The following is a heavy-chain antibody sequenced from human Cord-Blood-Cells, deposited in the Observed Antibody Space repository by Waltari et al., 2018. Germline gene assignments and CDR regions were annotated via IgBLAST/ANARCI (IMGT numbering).Heavy chain of an antibody. J-gene: IGHJ4*02. CDR3: ARVRYSYGLDY. CDR1: GGSISSGGYS. CDR2: IYHSEST. Sequence: QLQLQESGSGLVKPSQTLSLTCTVSGGSISSGGYSWSWIRQPPGKGLEWIGYIYHSESTYYNPTLKSRVTIAVDRSKNQFSLKLSSVTAADTAVYYCARVRYSYGLDYWGQGTLVTVSS. D-gene: IGHD5-18*01. V-gene: IGHV4-30-2*01.